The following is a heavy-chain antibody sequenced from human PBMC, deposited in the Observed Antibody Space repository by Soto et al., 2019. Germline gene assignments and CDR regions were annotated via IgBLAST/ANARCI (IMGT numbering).Heavy chain of an antibody. Sequence: SETLSFTCAVSGCSISTSNWWSWVRQPPGKGLEWIGEVYRTGSTNYNPSLESRLTISVDKSKNQFSLKLTSVTAADTAVYYCARARATIAAAAIFDCWGQGTLVTVSS. V-gene: IGHV4-4*02. CDR3: ARARATIAAAAIFDC. CDR2: VYRTGST. J-gene: IGHJ4*02. CDR1: GCSISTSNW. D-gene: IGHD6-13*01.